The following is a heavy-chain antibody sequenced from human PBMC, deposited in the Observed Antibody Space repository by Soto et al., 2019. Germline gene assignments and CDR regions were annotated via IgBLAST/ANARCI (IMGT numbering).Heavy chain of an antibody. CDR1: GFTFSSYW. V-gene: IGHV3-74*01. CDR3: ARLYSGYDSYYYYMDV. CDR2: INSDGSTT. J-gene: IGHJ6*03. Sequence: GGSLRLSCVDSGFTFSSYWMHWVRQAPGKGLVWVSRINSDGSTTNYADSVKGRFTISRDNAKNTLYLQMNSLRAEDTAVYYCARLYSGYDSYYYYMDVWGKGTTVTVSS. D-gene: IGHD5-12*01.